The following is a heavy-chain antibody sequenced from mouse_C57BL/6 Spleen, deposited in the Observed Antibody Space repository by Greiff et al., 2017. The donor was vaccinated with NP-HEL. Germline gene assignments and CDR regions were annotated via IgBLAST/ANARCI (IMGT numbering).Heavy chain of an antibody. V-gene: IGHV3-6*01. D-gene: IGHD2-5*01. Sequence: EVKLQESGPGLVKPSQSLSLTCSVTGYSITSGYYWNWIRQFPGNKLEWMGYISYDGSNNYNPSLKNRISITRDTSKNQFFLKLNSVTTEDTATYYCASTYSNYVAWFAYWGQGTLVTVSA. CDR3: ASTYSNYVAWFAY. CDR2: ISYDGSN. CDR1: GYSITSGYY. J-gene: IGHJ3*01.